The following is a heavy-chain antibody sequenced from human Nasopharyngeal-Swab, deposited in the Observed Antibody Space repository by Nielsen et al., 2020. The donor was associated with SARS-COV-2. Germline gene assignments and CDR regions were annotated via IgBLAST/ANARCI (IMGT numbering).Heavy chain of an antibody. CDR1: GFTFDEYA. Sequence: GGSLRLSCAASGFTFDEYAIHWVRQAPGKGLEWVSGISWNSGTTIYADAVKGRFTISRDNAKSSLYLQMSSLRAEDTALYFCTKGSSSGSYPNWFDPWGQGTLVTVSS. J-gene: IGHJ5*02. D-gene: IGHD3-10*01. CDR3: TKGSSSGSYPNWFDP. CDR2: ISWNSGTT. V-gene: IGHV3-9*01.